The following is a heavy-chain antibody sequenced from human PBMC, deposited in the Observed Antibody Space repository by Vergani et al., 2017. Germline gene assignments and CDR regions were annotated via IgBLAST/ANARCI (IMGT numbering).Heavy chain of an antibody. J-gene: IGHJ4*02. Sequence: VQLLESGGDFVQPGGSLRLSCAASGFTFSSYGMHWVRQAPGKGLEWVAFVRYDGSNKYYADSVKGRFTISRDNSKNTLYLQMNSLRAEDTAVYYCAKTGERSYWSFGNDYWGQGTLVTVSS. V-gene: IGHV3-30*02. CDR1: GFTFSSYG. D-gene: IGHD1-26*01. CDR2: VRYDGSNK. CDR3: AKTGERSYWSFGNDY.